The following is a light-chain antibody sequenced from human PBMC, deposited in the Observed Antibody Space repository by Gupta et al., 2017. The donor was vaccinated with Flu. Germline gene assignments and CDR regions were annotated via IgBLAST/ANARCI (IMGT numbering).Light chain of an antibody. V-gene: IGLV2-18*02. Sequence: QSALTQPPSVSGSPGQSVTISCTGPSSDVGSYNRVSWYQQPPGTAPKLMIYEVTNRPSGVPDRFSGSKSGNTASLTISGLQAEDEADYYCSSYTSSYTYVFGTGTKVTVL. J-gene: IGLJ1*01. CDR3: SSYTSSYTYV. CDR2: EVT. CDR1: SSDVGSYNR.